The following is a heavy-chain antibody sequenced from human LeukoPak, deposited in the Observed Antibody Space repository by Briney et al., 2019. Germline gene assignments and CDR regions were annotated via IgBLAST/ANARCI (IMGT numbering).Heavy chain of an antibody. Sequence: SETPSLPCSVSGGSISSHYWCWIRQPPGKGLEGIGYIYYSGSTNYNPSLKSRVTISVDTSKNQFSLKLSSVTAADTAVYYCARSTTYYYDSSGYYYDYWGQGTLVTVSS. V-gene: IGHV4-59*11. J-gene: IGHJ4*02. D-gene: IGHD3-22*01. CDR3: ARSTTYYYDSSGYYYDY. CDR1: GGSISSHY. CDR2: IYYSGST.